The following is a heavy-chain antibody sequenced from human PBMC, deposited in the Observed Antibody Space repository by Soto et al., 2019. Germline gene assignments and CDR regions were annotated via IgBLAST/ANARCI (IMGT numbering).Heavy chain of an antibody. D-gene: IGHD2-2*01. CDR1: SGSISSSNW. J-gene: IGHJ4*02. Sequence: QVQLQESGPGLVKPSGTLSLTCAVSSGSISSSNWWSWVRQPPGKGLVWIGEIYHSGSTNYNPSLKSRVTISVDKSQNQFSLKLSSVTAADTAVYYCARFYCSSTSCYFDYGGQGTLVTVSS. CDR2: IYHSGST. V-gene: IGHV4-4*02. CDR3: ARFYCSSTSCYFDY.